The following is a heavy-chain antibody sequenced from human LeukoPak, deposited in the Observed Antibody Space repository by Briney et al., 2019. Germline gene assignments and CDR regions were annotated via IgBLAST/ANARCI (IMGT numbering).Heavy chain of an antibody. CDR3: ARGGRRAAGLLPVDD. CDR2: IKEDGTAK. V-gene: IGHV3-7*01. J-gene: IGHJ4*02. CDR1: GFTFSDYW. D-gene: IGHD6-13*01. Sequence: GGSLRLSCVASGFTFSDYWMSWVRQAPGKGLEWVANIKEDGTAKFYGDSVKGRFTVSRDNAQNSLFLQLSNLRAEDTGVYFCARGGRRAAGLLPVDDWGQGTLVTVSS.